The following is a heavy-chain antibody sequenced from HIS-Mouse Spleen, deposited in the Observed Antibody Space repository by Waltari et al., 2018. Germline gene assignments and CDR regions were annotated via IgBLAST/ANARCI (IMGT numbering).Heavy chain of an antibody. V-gene: IGHV2-70*15. CDR1: VFSLSTSVMC. CDR3: ARIAEGYTSGWYAFDY. D-gene: IGHD6-19*01. Sequence: QVTLRESGPALVKPTQTLTLTCTFSVFSLSTSVMCVSCIRQPPGKGLAWLARIDWDDDKYYSTSLKTRLTISRDTSKNQVVLTMTNMDPLDTATYYCARIAEGYTSGWYAFDYWGQGTLVTVSS. J-gene: IGHJ4*02. CDR2: IDWDDDK.